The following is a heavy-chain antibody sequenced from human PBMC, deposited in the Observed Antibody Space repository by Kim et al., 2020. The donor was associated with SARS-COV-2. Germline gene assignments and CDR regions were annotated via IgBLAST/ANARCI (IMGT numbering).Heavy chain of an antibody. CDR1: GHTLTELA. CDR3: GTVEY. D-gene: IGHD3-3*01. Sequence: ASVKVSCKASGHTLTELAIHWVRQAPGKGLEWMGCFDLEDGEIIYALKFQVRVSMTEDTSTDTAYMELSSLRSDDTAVYYCGTVEYWGQGTLVTVSS. V-gene: IGHV1-24*01. J-gene: IGHJ1*01. CDR2: FDLEDGEI.